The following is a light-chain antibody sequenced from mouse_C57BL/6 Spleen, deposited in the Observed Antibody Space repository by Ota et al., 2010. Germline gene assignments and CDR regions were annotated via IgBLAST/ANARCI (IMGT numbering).Light chain of an antibody. J-gene: IGKJ1*01. CDR3: GQSFSYPWT. CDR2: SAS. CDR1: ENVDTY. V-gene: IGKV6-20*01. Sequence: NIVMTQSPKSMSMSVGERVTLSCKASENVDTYVSWYQQKPGQSPKALIYSASYRYSGVPDRFTGSGSGTDFTFTISSVQAEDLADYHCGQSFSYPWTFGGGNQLEI.